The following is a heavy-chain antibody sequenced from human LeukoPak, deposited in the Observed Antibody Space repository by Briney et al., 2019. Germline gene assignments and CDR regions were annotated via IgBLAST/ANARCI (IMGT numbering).Heavy chain of an antibody. Sequence: GRSLRLSCAASGFTFSSYTIHWVRPAPGKGREWVTLLSHDGRNQNYADSVKGRFTISTDNSKKSLYLEVNSLRPEDTAVYYCARGSHQDYFGSMTYLFDYWGQGILVTVSS. CDR3: ARGSHQDYFGSMTYLFDY. CDR1: GFTFSSYT. V-gene: IGHV3-30*04. CDR2: LSHDGRNQ. D-gene: IGHD3-10*01. J-gene: IGHJ4*02.